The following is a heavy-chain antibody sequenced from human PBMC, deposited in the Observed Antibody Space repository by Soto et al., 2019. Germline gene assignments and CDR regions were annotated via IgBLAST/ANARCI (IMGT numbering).Heavy chain of an antibody. CDR3: ASGYMLRDIRLCLF. V-gene: IGHV1-18*01. CDR1: GYTFTSYG. Sequence: QVQLVQSGAEVKKPGASVKVSCKASGYTFTSYGISWVRQAPGQGLEWMGWISPFNGNTKYAQKFQGRVTVTTDTSKNTAYMELKTLRSDDTAFYFCASGYMLRDIRLCLFWGQGTLVTVSS. CDR2: ISPFNGNT. D-gene: IGHD3-10*01. J-gene: IGHJ4*02.